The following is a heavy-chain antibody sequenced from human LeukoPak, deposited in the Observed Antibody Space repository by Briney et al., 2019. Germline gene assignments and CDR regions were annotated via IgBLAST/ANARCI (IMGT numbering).Heavy chain of an antibody. CDR3: ARDRAAGWFDP. J-gene: IGHJ5*02. CDR2: ISSSSSTI. CDR1: GFTFSSYS. V-gene: IGHV3-48*01. D-gene: IGHD6-13*01. Sequence: PGGSLRLSCAASGFTFSSYSMNWVRQAPGKGLGWVSYISSSSSTIYYADSVKGRFTISRDNAKNSLYLQMNSLRAEDTAVYYCARDRAAGWFDPWGQGTLVTVSS.